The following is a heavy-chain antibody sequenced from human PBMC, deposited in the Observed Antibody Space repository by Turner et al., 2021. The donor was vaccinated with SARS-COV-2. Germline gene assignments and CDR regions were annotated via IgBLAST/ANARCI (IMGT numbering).Heavy chain of an antibody. CDR3: ARVDGWGSRVEYFDY. CDR1: GGTFGSYA. CDR2: IIPIFGTA. Sequence: QVQLLQSGAAGLKPPSSVQFSCKASGGTFGSYAIIWVRQAPEQGREWMGGIIPIFGTANYAQKFKGRVTITADKSTSTAYMELSSVRSEDTAVYYCARVDGWGSRVEYFDYWGQGTLVTVSS. J-gene: IGHJ4*02. V-gene: IGHV1-69*06. D-gene: IGHD6-19*01.